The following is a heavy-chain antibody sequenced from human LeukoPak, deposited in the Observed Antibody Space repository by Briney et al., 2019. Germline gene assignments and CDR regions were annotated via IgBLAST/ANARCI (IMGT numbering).Heavy chain of an antibody. J-gene: IGHJ3*02. V-gene: IGHV3-30*02. D-gene: IGHD1-26*01. Sequence: GGSLRLSCAASGFTFSTYGMHWVRQAPGKGLEWVAFIRYDGRNKYYADSVKGRFTISRDNSKNTLCLQMNSLRAEDTAVYYCARTLIVGAIGDAFDIWGQGTMVTVSS. CDR3: ARTLIVGAIGDAFDI. CDR2: IRYDGRNK. CDR1: GFTFSTYG.